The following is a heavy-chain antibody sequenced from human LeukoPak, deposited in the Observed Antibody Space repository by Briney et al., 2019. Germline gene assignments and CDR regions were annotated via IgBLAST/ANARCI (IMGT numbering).Heavy chain of an antibody. CDR2: IIPIFGTA. CDR1: GGTFSSYA. D-gene: IGHD1-26*01. V-gene: IGHV1-69*05. Sequence: GASVKVSCKASGGTFSSYAISWVRQAPGQGLEWMGGIIPIFGTANYAQKFQGRVTMSIDTSTSTTYMELRSLRFDDTAVYYCARSGRGTYYYFDLWGQGTLVSVSS. J-gene: IGHJ4*02. CDR3: ARSGRGTYYYFDL.